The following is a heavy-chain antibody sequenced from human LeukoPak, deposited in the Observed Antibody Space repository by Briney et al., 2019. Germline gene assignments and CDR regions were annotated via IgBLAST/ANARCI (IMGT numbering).Heavy chain of an antibody. V-gene: IGHV1-24*01. CDR2: FDVIDGET. D-gene: IGHD5-18*01. CDR3: AAGRPYSLLDY. Sequence: ASVKVSCTVSGSSLTELSLYWVRQAPGKGLEWMGGFDVIDGETFYAQKFQGRGTMTEDSSADTAYMELRSLTSDDTALYYCAAGRPYSLLDYWGQGTLVTVSS. J-gene: IGHJ4*02. CDR1: GSSLTELS.